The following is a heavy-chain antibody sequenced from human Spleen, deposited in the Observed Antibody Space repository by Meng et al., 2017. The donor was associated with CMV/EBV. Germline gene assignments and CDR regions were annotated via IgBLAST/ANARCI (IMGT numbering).Heavy chain of an antibody. CDR1: GGSFSYYQ. J-gene: IGHJ5*02. CDR2: VNHSGST. V-gene: IGHV4-34*01. Sequence: GSLRLSCAVYGGSFSYYQWSWIRQPPGKGLEWIGEVNHSGSTNYNPSLKSRVTISVDTSKNQFSLKLGSVTAADTAVYYCAPGSIAYYDFWTGSTTGNWFDPWGQGTLVTVSS. D-gene: IGHD3-3*01. CDR3: APGSIAYYDFWTGSTTGNWFDP.